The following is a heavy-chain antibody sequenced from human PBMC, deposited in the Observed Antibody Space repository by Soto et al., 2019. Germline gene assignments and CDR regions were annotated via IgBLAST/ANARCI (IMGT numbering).Heavy chain of an antibody. CDR1: GFTFSDSW. J-gene: IGHJ5*02. Sequence: EVHLVESGGGLVQPGGSLRLSCTASGFTFSDSWMTWVHQAPGKGLEWVARIKPDESEKKYADSVKGRFSISRDNAKNSMYLQMDSLRGEDTAVYYCVRGGSNYASWGQGTLVTVSS. CDR2: IKPDESEK. CDR3: VRGGSNYAS. D-gene: IGHD4-4*01. V-gene: IGHV3-7*01.